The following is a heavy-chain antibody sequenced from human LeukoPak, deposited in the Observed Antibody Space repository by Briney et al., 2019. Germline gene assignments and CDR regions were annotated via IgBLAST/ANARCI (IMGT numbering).Heavy chain of an antibody. Sequence: SETLSLTCAVYGGSFSGYYWSWIRQPPGKGLEWIGEINHSGSTNYNPSLKSRVTISVDTSKNQFSLKLSSVTAADTAVYYCARGLIAVAGRTLYYFDYWGQGTLVTVSS. CDR2: INHSGST. CDR1: GGSFSGYY. D-gene: IGHD6-19*01. V-gene: IGHV4-34*01. J-gene: IGHJ4*02. CDR3: ARGLIAVAGRTLYYFDY.